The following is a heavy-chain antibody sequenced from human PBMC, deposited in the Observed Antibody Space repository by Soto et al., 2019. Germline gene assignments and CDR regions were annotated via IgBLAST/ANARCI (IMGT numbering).Heavy chain of an antibody. V-gene: IGHV3-23*01. CDR2: ISGSDDST. CDR3: AKNGPEAVPAAMPFDY. J-gene: IGHJ4*02. CDR1: GFTFSSYS. Sequence: PGGSLRLSCAASGFTFSSYSMSWVRQAPGKGLEWVSVISGSDDSTYYADSVKGRFTISRDNSKNTLYLQMNSLRAEDTAVYYCAKNGPEAVPAAMPFDYWGQGTLVTVSS. D-gene: IGHD2-2*01.